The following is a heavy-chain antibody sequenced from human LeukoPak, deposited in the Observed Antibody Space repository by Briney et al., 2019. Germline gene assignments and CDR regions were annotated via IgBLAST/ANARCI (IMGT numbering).Heavy chain of an antibody. Sequence: GGSLRLSCSGSGFAISTYSMNWVRQAPGKGLQWVSSIRSSGKYVYYEDSVKGRFTLSRDDAKNELFLQMNSLRPEDTAVYYCARDRYGSSMGGMDVWGQGTTVTVSS. J-gene: IGHJ6*02. V-gene: IGHV3-21*06. CDR1: GFAISTYS. D-gene: IGHD6-6*01. CDR3: ARDRYGSSMGGMDV. CDR2: IRSSGKYV.